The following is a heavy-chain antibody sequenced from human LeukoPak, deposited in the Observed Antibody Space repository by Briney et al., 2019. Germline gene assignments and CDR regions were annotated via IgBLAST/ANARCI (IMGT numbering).Heavy chain of an antibody. Sequence: ASVKVSRKASGYTFTSYGISWVRQAPGQGLEWMGWISAYNGNTNYAQKLQGRVTMSTDKSTSTAYMELSSLRSDDTAVYYCARDSGWSRFDYWGQGTLVTVSS. D-gene: IGHD6-19*01. CDR2: ISAYNGNT. CDR3: ARDSGWSRFDY. V-gene: IGHV1-18*01. J-gene: IGHJ4*02. CDR1: GYTFTSYG.